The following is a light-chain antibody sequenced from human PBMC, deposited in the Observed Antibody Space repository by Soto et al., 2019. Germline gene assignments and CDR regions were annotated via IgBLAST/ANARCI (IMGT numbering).Light chain of an antibody. V-gene: IGKV3D-15*01. CDR3: QQYNKWPPIT. CDR2: AAS. J-gene: IGKJ5*01. CDR1: QSFSSRY. Sequence: VLTQSPATLSLSPGERATLSCRASQSFSSRYLAWYQQKPGQAPRLLIYAASNRATGIPARFSGSGSGTEFTLTISSLQSEDFAVYYCQQYNKWPPITFGQGTRLEIK.